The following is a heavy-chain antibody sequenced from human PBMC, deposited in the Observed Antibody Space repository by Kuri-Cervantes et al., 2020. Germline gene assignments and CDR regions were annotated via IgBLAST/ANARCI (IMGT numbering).Heavy chain of an antibody. CDR1: GYTFTSYA. CDR3: ARGAKRITIFGVVIRSNWFDP. V-gene: IGHV1-18*01. D-gene: IGHD3-3*01. Sequence: ASVKVSCKASGYTFTSYAMNWVRQAPGQGLEWMGWISAYNGNTNYAQKLQGRVTMTTDTSTSTAYMELRSLRSDDTAVYYCARGAKRITIFGVVIRSNWFDPWGQGTLVTVSS. J-gene: IGHJ5*02. CDR2: ISAYNGNT.